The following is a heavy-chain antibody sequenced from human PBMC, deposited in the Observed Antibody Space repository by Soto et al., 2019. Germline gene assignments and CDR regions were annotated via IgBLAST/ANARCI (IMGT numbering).Heavy chain of an antibody. Sequence: GGSLRLSCAASGFTFSSYGMHWVRQAPGKGLEWVAVISYDGSNKYYADSVKGRFTISRDNSKNTLYLQMNSLRAEDTAVYYCAKDGVRGVIPSTSYYYYYYMDVWGKGTTVTVSS. V-gene: IGHV3-30*18. CDR3: AKDGVRGVIPSTSYYYYYYMDV. CDR2: ISYDGSNK. D-gene: IGHD3-10*01. J-gene: IGHJ6*03. CDR1: GFTFSSYG.